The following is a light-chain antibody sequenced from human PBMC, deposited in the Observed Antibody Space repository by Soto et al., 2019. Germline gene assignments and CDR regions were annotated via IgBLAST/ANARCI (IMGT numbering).Light chain of an antibody. CDR2: EGT. CDR3: CSYAGSSTYV. Sequence: QSALTQPASVSGSPGQSITISCTGTTSDVWNYNLVSWYQQHTGKAPKLMIYEGTKRPSGVSNRFSGSKSGNTASLTISGLQAEDEADYYCCSYAGSSTYVFGTGTKLTVL. J-gene: IGLJ1*01. V-gene: IGLV2-23*01. CDR1: TSDVWNYNL.